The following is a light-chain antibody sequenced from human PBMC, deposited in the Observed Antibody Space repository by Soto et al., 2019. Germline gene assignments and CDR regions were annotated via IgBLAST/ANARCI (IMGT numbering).Light chain of an antibody. V-gene: IGKV3-11*01. Sequence: EIFLTQSPATLSLSPGERATLSCRASQSVSSYLAWYQHKPGQAPRLLIYDASNRATGIPARFSGSGSGTDFTLTISSLEAEDSAVYYCQQRLSWWTFGQGTKVEIK. CDR2: DAS. J-gene: IGKJ1*01. CDR3: QQRLSWWT. CDR1: QSVSSY.